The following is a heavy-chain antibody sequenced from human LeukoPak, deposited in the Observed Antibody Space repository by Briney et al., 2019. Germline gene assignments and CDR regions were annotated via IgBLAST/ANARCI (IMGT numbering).Heavy chain of an antibody. Sequence: SGTLSLTCRVSGGSISSYYWSWIRQPPGKGLEWIGYIYYSGSTKYNPSLKSRVTISVDTSKNRFSLKLSSVTAADTAVYYCARGGTTVTPGLLWFDPWGQGTLVTVSS. CDR2: IYYSGST. V-gene: IGHV4-59*01. D-gene: IGHD4-17*01. J-gene: IGHJ5*02. CDR3: ARGGTTVTPGLLWFDP. CDR1: GGSISSYY.